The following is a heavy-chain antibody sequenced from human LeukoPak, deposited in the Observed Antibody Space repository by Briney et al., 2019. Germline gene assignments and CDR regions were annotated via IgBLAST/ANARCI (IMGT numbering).Heavy chain of an antibody. CDR3: ARDSGGYYGEFDY. Sequence: SETLSLTCTVSGGSISSGDYYWSWIRQPPGKGLEWIGYIYYSGSTYYNPSLKSRVTISEDTSKNQFSLKLSSVTAADTAVYYCARDSGGYYGEFDYWGQGTLVTVSS. CDR2: IYYSGST. CDR1: GGSISSGDYY. J-gene: IGHJ4*02. V-gene: IGHV4-30-4*01. D-gene: IGHD3-22*01.